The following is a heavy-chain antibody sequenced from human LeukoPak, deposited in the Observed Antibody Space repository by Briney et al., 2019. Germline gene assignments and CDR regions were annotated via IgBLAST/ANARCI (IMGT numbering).Heavy chain of an antibody. Sequence: SETLSLTCTLSGGSISSSSYYWGWIRQPPGKGLEWIGSIYYSGSTYYNPSLKSRVTISVDTSKNQFSLKLSSVTAADTAVYYCARHASYYYDSSGFNWFDPWGQGTPVTVSS. CDR2: IYYSGST. CDR1: GGSISSSSYY. V-gene: IGHV4-39*01. CDR3: ARHASYYYDSSGFNWFDP. D-gene: IGHD3-22*01. J-gene: IGHJ5*02.